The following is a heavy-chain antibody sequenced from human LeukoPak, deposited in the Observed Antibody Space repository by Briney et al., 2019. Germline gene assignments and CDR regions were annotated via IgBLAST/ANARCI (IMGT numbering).Heavy chain of an antibody. CDR2: ITGGGGST. CDR3: ARDERLLSFLK. J-gene: IGHJ4*02. CDR1: GFTFSNYG. V-gene: IGHV3-23*01. D-gene: IGHD3-3*01. Sequence: GGSLRLSCAASGFTFSNYGLSWVRQAPGKGLEWVSGITGGGGSTYYADSVKGRFTISRDNSKNTLYLQMNSLRAEDTAIYYCARDERLLSFLKWGQGTLVTVSS.